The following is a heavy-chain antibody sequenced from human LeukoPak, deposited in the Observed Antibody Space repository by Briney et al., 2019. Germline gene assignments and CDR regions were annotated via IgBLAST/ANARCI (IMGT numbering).Heavy chain of an antibody. D-gene: IGHD3-10*01. CDR2: IYYSGST. J-gene: IGHJ3*02. V-gene: IGHV4-59*01. Sequence: PSETLSLTCTVSGGSTSSYYWSWIRQPPGKGLEWIGYIYYSGSTNYNPSLKSRVTISVDTSKNQFSLKLSSVTAADTAVYYCASLLLWFGDDAFDIWGQGTMVTVSS. CDR3: ASLLLWFGDDAFDI. CDR1: GGSTSSYY.